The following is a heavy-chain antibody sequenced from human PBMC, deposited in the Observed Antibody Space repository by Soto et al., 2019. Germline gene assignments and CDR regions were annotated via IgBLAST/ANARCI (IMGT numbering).Heavy chain of an antibody. CDR3: ARGSSSWYSDYDYGLNV. CDR1: GYSFTSYH. Sequence: GASVKVSCKTSGYSFTSYHINWVRQAPGQGLEWMGWITAYNGNANYAQKFQGRATMTTDTSTSTAYMEVRTLRSDDTAVYYCARGSSSWYSDYDYGLNVWGQGTTVTVSS. V-gene: IGHV1-18*01. CDR2: ITAYNGNA. J-gene: IGHJ6*02. D-gene: IGHD6-13*01.